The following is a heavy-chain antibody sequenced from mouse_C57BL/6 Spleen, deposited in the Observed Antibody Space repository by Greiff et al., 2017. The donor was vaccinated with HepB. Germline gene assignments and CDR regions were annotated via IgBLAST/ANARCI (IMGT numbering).Heavy chain of an antibody. CDR2: ISSGSSTI. Sequence: DVMLVESGGGLVKPGGSLKLSCAASGFTFSDYGMHWVRQAPEKGLEWVAYISSGSSTIYYADTVKGRFTISRDNAKNTLFLQMTSLRSEDTAMYYCAGGLRRGYYAMDYWGQGTSVTVSS. D-gene: IGHD2-2*01. CDR3: AGGLRRGYYAMDY. V-gene: IGHV5-17*01. J-gene: IGHJ4*01. CDR1: GFTFSDYG.